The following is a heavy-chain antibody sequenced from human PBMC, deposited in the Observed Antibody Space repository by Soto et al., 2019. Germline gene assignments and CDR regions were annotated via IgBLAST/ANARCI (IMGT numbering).Heavy chain of an antibody. Sequence: ASVKVSCKASGYTFTSYGISWVRQAPGQGLEWMGWISAYNGNTNYAQKLQGRVTMTTDTSTSAAYMELRSLRSDDTAVYYCARDCSGGSCHYYYYYGMDVWGQGTTVTVSS. CDR3: ARDCSGGSCHYYYYYGMDV. V-gene: IGHV1-18*01. CDR2: ISAYNGNT. D-gene: IGHD2-15*01. J-gene: IGHJ6*02. CDR1: GYTFTSYG.